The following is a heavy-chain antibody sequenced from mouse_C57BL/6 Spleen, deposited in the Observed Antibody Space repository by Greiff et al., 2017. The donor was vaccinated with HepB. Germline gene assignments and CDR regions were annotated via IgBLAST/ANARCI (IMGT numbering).Heavy chain of an antibody. J-gene: IGHJ2*01. CDR3: ARGGTTVVAFDY. Sequence: VQLQQPGAELVRPGTSVKLSCKASGYTFTSYWMHWVKQRPGQGLEWIGVIDPSDSYTNYNQKFKGKATLTVDTSSSTAYMQLSSLTSEDSAVYYCARGGTTVVAFDYWGQGTTLTVSS. CDR2: IDPSDSYT. CDR1: GYTFTSYW. D-gene: IGHD1-1*01. V-gene: IGHV1-59*01.